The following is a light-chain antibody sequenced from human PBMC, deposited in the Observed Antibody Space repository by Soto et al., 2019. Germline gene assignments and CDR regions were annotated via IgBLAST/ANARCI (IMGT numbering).Light chain of an antibody. J-gene: IGLJ1*01. CDR3: CSYGDNNYFV. V-gene: IGLV2-8*01. CDR1: SSDVRGYKY. CDR2: EVN. Sequence: QSALTQPPSASGSPGQSVTISCTGTSSDVRGYKYVAWYQQRPGKAPKLMIYEVNERPSGAPDRFSGSKSGNTASLAVSGLQAEDEADYYCCSYGDNNYFVFGTGTKLTVL.